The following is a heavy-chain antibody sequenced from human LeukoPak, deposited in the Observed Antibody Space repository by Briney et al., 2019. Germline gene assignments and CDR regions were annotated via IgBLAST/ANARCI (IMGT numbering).Heavy chain of an antibody. V-gene: IGHV4-39*01. CDR1: GGSISSSSYY. J-gene: IGHJ4*02. Sequence: PSETLSLTCTVPGGSISSSSYYWGWIRQPPGKGLEWIGSIYYSGSTYYNPSLKSRVTISVATSKNQFSLKLSAVTAADTAVYYCARRYPSSGCSIFDYWGEGGLVT. CDR2: IYYSGST. CDR3: ARRYPSSGCSIFDY. D-gene: IGHD6-19*01.